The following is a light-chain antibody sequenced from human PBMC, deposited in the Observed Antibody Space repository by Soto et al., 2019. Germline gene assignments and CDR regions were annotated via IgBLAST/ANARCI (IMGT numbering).Light chain of an antibody. Sequence: QSALTQPRSVSGSPGQSVTISCTGTSSDVGGYNYVSWYQQHPGKAPKLMIYDVTKRPSGVPDRFSGSKSGNTASLTISGLLAEDEADYYCCSYAGSYTLGVFGGGTKLTV. J-gene: IGLJ2*01. CDR3: CSYAGSYTLGV. CDR2: DVT. CDR1: SSDVGGYNY. V-gene: IGLV2-11*01.